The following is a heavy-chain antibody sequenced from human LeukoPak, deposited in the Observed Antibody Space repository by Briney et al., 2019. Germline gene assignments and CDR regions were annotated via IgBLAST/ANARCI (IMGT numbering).Heavy chain of an antibody. V-gene: IGHV3-74*01. CDR2: INSDGSST. CDR1: GFTFSSYW. D-gene: IGHD3-22*01. CDR3: AVDPYYYDGSGSPIDY. J-gene: IGHJ4*02. Sequence: GGSLRLSCAASGFTFSSYWMHWVRQAPGKGLVWVSRINSDGSSTSYADSVKGRFTISRDNAKNTLYLQMNSLRAEDTAVYYCAVDPYYYDGSGSPIDYWGQGTLVTVSS.